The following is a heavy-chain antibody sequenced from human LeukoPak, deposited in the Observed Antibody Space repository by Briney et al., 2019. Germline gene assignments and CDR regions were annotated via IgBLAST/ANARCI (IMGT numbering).Heavy chain of an antibody. CDR2: IIPIFGTA. CDR1: GGTFSRND. J-gene: IGHJ4*02. D-gene: IGHD1-26*01. CDR3: AMLSGSYDGPDY. V-gene: IGHV1-69*13. Sequence: GASVKVSCKASGGTFSRNDISWVRQAPGQGLEWMGGIIPIFGTANYAQKFQGRVTITADESTSTAYMELSSLRSEDTAVYYCAMLSGSYDGPDYWGQGTLVTVSS.